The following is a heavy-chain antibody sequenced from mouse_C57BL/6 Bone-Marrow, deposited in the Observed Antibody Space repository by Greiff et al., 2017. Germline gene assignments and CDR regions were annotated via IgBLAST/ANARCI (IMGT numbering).Heavy chain of an antibody. D-gene: IGHD2-1*01. CDR3: ARWCIYVDNYPYAMDY. CDR1: GYTFTSYG. J-gene: IGHJ4*01. V-gene: IGHV1-81*01. Sequence: VQLQQSGAELARPGASVKLSCKASGYTFTSYGISWVKQRTGQGLEWIGEIYPRSGNTNYNEKFKGKATLTVDKPSSTAYMQLGSLTSGESAVYYWARWCIYVDNYPYAMDYWGQGTSVTVSS. CDR2: IYPRSGNT.